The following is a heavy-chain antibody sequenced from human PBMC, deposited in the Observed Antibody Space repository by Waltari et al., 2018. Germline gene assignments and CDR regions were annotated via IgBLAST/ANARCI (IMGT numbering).Heavy chain of an antibody. Sequence: QVQLQESGPGQLKPSETLSLTCPVSGYSIRDGYFWGWIRLPPGKGLEWIGSIKHKGNTYSNPSLKSRVTLSLDTSKNQFSLTLTSVTAADTALYYCARDLYGGNAAEYFDPWGQGTLLTVSS. V-gene: IGHV4-38-2*02. D-gene: IGHD4-17*01. CDR1: GYSIRDGYF. CDR2: IKHKGNT. J-gene: IGHJ4*02. CDR3: ARDLYGGNAAEYFDP.